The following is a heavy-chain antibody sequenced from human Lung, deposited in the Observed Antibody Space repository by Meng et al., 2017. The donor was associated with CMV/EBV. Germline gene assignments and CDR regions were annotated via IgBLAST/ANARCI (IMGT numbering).Heavy chain of an antibody. CDR1: GDTVSRYS. CDR3: ARTYDYRWKGYRYIDY. Sequence: GDTVSRYSGNWVRQAPGQGLQGRGWMENSSGKHRDGQDFTGRFVFSVDISVSTAYLHISGLNAEDTAVYFCARTYDYRWKGYRYIDYWGRGTLVTVSS. CDR2: MENSSGKH. J-gene: IGHJ4*02. V-gene: IGHV7-4-1*02. D-gene: IGHD3-16*02.